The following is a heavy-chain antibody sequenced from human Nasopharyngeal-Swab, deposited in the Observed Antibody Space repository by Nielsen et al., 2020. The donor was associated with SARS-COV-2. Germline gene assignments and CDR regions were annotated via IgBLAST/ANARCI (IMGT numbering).Heavy chain of an antibody. J-gene: IGHJ4*02. Sequence: GESLKISCKGSGYSFTSYWISWVRQMPGKGLEWMGRIDPSDSYTNYSPSFQGHVTISADKSISTAYLQWSSLKASDTAMYYCARHCPAGYVWGNYTDGFDYWGQGTLVTVSS. CDR3: ARHCPAGYVWGNYTDGFDY. D-gene: IGHD3-16*01. V-gene: IGHV5-10-1*01. CDR1: GYSFTSYW. CDR2: IDPSDSYT.